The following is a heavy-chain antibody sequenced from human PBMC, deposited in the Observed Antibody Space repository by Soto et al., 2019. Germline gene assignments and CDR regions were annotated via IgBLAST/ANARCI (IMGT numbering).Heavy chain of an antibody. D-gene: IGHD2-21*01. J-gene: IGHJ6*02. CDR1: GGSISDYRQF. Sequence: QLQLQESGPGLVKPSETLSLTCSVSGGSISDYRQFCGWMRQAPGKGLEWIASVSYIGTTYYNPSLQSRLTISADTSRTQFSLNLRSVTVADTAVYYCVRHADVGIAPYAMDVWGPGATVIVS. CDR3: VRHADVGIAPYAMDV. CDR2: VSYIGTT. V-gene: IGHV4-39*01.